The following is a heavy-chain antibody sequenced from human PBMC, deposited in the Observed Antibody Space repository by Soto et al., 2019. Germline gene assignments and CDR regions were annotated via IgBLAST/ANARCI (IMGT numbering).Heavy chain of an antibody. CDR3: ARDSGGSSWYKPARRFDP. D-gene: IGHD6-13*01. Sequence: ASVKVSCKASGYTFTSYDINWVRQATGQGLEWMGWMNPNSGNTGYAQKFQGRVTMTRNTSISTAYMELSSLRSEDTAVYYCARDSGGSSWYKPARRFDPWGQGTLVTVSS. V-gene: IGHV1-8*01. CDR1: GYTFTSYD. CDR2: MNPNSGNT. J-gene: IGHJ5*02.